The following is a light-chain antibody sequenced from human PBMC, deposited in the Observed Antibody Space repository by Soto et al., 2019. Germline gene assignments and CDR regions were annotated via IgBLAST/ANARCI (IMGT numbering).Light chain of an antibody. CDR3: QQSYSTPRT. V-gene: IGKV1-39*01. CDR2: AAS. J-gene: IGKJ1*01. CDR1: QGISTW. Sequence: DIQMTQSPYTLSASVGDRVTITCRASQGISTWLAWYQQKPGTAPKLLIYAASSLQSGVPSRFSGSGSGTDFTLTISSLQPEDFATYYCQQSYSTPRTFGQGTKVDIK.